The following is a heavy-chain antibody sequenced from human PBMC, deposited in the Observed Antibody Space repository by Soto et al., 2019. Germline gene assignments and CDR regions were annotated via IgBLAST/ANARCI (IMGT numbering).Heavy chain of an antibody. V-gene: IGHV4-59*01. D-gene: IGHD6-19*01. Sequence: KSSETLSLTCTVSGGSISSYYWSWIRQPPGKGLEWIGYIYYSGSTNYNPSLKSRVTISVDTSKNQFSLKLSSVTAADTAVYYCARSPRVGSGWLFDYWGQGTLVTVSS. CDR2: IYYSGST. J-gene: IGHJ4*02. CDR1: GGSISSYY. CDR3: ARSPRVGSGWLFDY.